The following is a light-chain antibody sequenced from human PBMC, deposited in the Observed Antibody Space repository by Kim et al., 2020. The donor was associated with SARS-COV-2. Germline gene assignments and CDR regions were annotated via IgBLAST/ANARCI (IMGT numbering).Light chain of an antibody. Sequence: SAAGGDHVSITCRESQAIRYALAWYQQKPGTAPKVLVYAASKLQNAVPSRFSGSASGTDYTLSISSLQPEDFATYYWRQYYNAPYSFGQGTQLEI. CDR2: AAS. CDR1: QAIRYA. J-gene: IGKJ2*01. V-gene: IGKV1-NL1*01. CDR3: RQYYNAPYS.